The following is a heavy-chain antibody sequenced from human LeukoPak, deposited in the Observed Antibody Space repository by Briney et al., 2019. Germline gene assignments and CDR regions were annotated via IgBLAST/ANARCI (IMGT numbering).Heavy chain of an antibody. CDR2: INPNSGGT. CDR1: GYTFTGYY. Sequence: ASVKVSCKASGYTFTGYYMHWVRQAPGQGLEWMGRINPNSGGTSYAQKFQGRVTITRDTSISTAYMELSRLRSDDTAVYYCARDLGYYDSSGYPRDYWGQGTLVTVSS. CDR3: ARDLGYYDSSGYPRDY. D-gene: IGHD3-22*01. J-gene: IGHJ4*02. V-gene: IGHV1-2*06.